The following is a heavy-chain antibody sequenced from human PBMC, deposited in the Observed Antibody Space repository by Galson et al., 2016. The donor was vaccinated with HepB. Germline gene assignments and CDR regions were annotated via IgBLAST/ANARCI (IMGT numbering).Heavy chain of an antibody. CDR3: ATPGLVAGGPNYFDY. D-gene: IGHD6-13*01. J-gene: IGHJ4*02. CDR1: GFTFSTYW. V-gene: IGHV3-7*01. Sequence: SLRLSCAASGFTFSTYWMSWVRQALGKGLEWVANIKKDGSENYYVDSLKGRFTISRDNAKNSLFLQMNSLRAEDTAVYYCATPGLVAGGPNYFDYWGQGTLVTVSS. CDR2: IKKDGSEN.